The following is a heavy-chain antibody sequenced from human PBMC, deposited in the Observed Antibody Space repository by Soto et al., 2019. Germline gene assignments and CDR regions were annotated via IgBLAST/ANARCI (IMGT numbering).Heavy chain of an antibody. D-gene: IGHD4-17*01. J-gene: IGHJ4*02. CDR3: ARGIYDYGDYVGGYYFDC. Sequence: QVQLVQSGAEVKKPGSSVKVSCKASGGTFSSYTISWVRQAPGQELEWMGRIITILGIAKYAQKFQGRVTIIADKSTGTAYMELRSLRTEDTAVYYCARGIYDYGDYVGGYYFDCWGQGTLVTVSS. CDR1: GGTFSSYT. V-gene: IGHV1-69*02. CDR2: IITILGIA.